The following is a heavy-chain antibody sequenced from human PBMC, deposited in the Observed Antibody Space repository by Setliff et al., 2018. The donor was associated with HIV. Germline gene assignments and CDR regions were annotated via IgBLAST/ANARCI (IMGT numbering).Heavy chain of an antibody. D-gene: IGHD1-20*01. CDR2: IHYKGNI. CDR3: VRQGHWYIPWYFDY. J-gene: IGHJ4*02. Sequence: SETLSLTCTVSGDSIISGDYYWSWIRQSPGKGLEWIGHIHYKGNIDYNASLKSRLAISSDTSKNQFSLNLSSVIAADTAVYYCVRQGHWYIPWYFDYWGQGALVTVSS. V-gene: IGHV4-30-4*08. CDR1: GDSIISGDYY.